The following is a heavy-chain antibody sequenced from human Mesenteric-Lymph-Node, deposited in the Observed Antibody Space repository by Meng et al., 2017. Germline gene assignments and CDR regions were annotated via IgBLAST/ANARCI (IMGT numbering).Heavy chain of an antibody. Sequence: VQSPHGGAGLLKPSEPLSLPCAGNGGSLSGAYWNWIRQPPGKGLEWIGEIIHGGSPSYNPSLKSRVTISIDTSKNQFSLKLSSVTAADTAVYYCARVAAAGNEWFDPWGQGTLVTVSS. CDR1: GGSLSGAY. J-gene: IGHJ5*02. CDR3: ARVAAAGNEWFDP. V-gene: IGHV4-34*12. D-gene: IGHD6-13*01. CDR2: IIHGGSP.